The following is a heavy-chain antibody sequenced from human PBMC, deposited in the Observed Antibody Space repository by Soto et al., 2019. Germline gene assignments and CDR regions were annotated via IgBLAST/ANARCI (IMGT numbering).Heavy chain of an antibody. Sequence: QVQLVQSGAEVKKPGSSVKVSCKASGGTFSSYTISWVRQAPGQGLEWMGRIIPILGIANYAQKFQGRVTITAEKSTSTAYMELSSLRSEDTAVYYCARLHDFWSGYPSNYWGQGTLVTVSS. CDR3: ARLHDFWSGYPSNY. CDR2: IIPILGIA. V-gene: IGHV1-69*02. J-gene: IGHJ4*02. CDR1: GGTFSSYT. D-gene: IGHD3-3*01.